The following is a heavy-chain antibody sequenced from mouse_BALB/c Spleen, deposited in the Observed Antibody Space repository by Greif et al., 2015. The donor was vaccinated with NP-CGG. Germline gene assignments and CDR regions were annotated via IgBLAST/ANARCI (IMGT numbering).Heavy chain of an antibody. CDR3: ERHDDYDDDY. J-gene: IGHJ3*01. V-gene: IGHV5-9*02. D-gene: IGHD2-4*01. CDR2: ISSGGSYT. CDR1: GFAFSSYD. Sequence: EVQGVESGGGLVKPGGSLKLSCAASGFAFSSYDMSWVRQTPEKRLEWVATISSGGSYTYYPDSVKGRFTISRDNARNTLYQQMSSLRSEDTALYYRERHDDYDDDYWGQGTLVTVSA.